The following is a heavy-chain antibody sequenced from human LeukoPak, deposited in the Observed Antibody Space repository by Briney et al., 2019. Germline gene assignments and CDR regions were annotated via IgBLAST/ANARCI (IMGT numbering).Heavy chain of an antibody. CDR3: AKDADTYYDILTGPDY. CDR1: GFTFSSYG. V-gene: IGHV3-30*02. Sequence: GGSLTLSCAASGFTFSSYGMHWVRQAPGKGLEWVAFIRYDGSNKYYADSVKGRFTISRDNSKNTLYLQMNSLRAEDTAVYYCAKDADTYYDILTGPDYWGRGTLVTASS. D-gene: IGHD3-9*01. J-gene: IGHJ4*02. CDR2: IRYDGSNK.